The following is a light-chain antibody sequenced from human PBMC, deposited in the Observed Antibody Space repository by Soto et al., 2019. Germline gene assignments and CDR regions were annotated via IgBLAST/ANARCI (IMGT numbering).Light chain of an antibody. CDR2: RTS. CDR3: QQYDSSPRT. Sequence: EIVLTQSPGTLSLSPGERATLSCRASQSVSSSYLAWYQQKPGQAPRLFIYRTSNRDTGIPDRFSGSGSGTDFILTISRLEPEDFAVYWCQQYDSSPRTFGQGTKVEIK. J-gene: IGKJ1*01. CDR1: QSVSSSY. V-gene: IGKV3-20*01.